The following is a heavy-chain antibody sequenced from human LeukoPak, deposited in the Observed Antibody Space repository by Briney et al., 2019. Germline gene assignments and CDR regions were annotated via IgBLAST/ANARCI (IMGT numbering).Heavy chain of an antibody. J-gene: IGHJ3*02. CDR1: GGSISSYY. D-gene: IGHD2-21*02. Sequence: PSETLSLTCTVSGGSISSYYWSWIRQPPGKGLEWIGYIYYSGSTNYNPSLKSRVTISVDTSKNQFSLKLSSVTAADTAVYYCARRPLGYCGGDCYSVVAFDIWGQGTMVTVSS. CDR2: IYYSGST. V-gene: IGHV4-59*08. CDR3: ARRPLGYCGGDCYSVVAFDI.